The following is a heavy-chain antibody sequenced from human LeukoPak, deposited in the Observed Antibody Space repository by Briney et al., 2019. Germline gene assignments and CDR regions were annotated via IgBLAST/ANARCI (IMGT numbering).Heavy chain of an antibody. J-gene: IGHJ6*03. D-gene: IGHD3-3*01. CDR1: GGTFSSYA. CDR2: IIPIFGTA. CDR3: ARSPYDFWSGYRLNYYYYYMDV. V-gene: IGHV1-69*05. Sequence: ASVKVSCKASGGTFSSYAISWMRQAPGQGLEWMGGIIPIFGTANYAQKFQGRVTITTDESTSTAYMELSSLRSEDTAVYYCARSPYDFWSGYRLNYYYYYMDVWGKGTTVTVSS.